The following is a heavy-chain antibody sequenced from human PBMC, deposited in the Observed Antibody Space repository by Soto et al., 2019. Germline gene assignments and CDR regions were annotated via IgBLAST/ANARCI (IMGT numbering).Heavy chain of an antibody. CDR1: GYTFTSYG. D-gene: IGHD3-3*02. CDR3: ARDYIFQTGAEFDP. J-gene: IGHJ5*02. Sequence: AASVKVSCQASGYTFTSYGVSWVRKAPGQGLEWMGWISAYNGNTNYAQKLQGRVTMTTDTSTSTAYMELRSLRSDDTAVYYCARDYIFQTGAEFDPWGQGTLVTVSS. CDR2: ISAYNGNT. V-gene: IGHV1-18*01.